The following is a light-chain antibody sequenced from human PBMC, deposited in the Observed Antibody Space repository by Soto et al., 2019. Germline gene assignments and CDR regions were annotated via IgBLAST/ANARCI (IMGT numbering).Light chain of an antibody. CDR1: TSNIRNNA. CDR2: YDD. Sequence: QSVLTQPPSVSEAPGQSVTISCSGSTSNIRNNAVNWYQQFPGKAPKLLVYYDDLLPSGVSGRFSGSKSCTSASLAISGRQSEDEADYYCTAWDDSLNGVVFGGGTKLTVL. CDR3: TAWDDSLNGVV. V-gene: IGLV1-36*01. J-gene: IGLJ2*01.